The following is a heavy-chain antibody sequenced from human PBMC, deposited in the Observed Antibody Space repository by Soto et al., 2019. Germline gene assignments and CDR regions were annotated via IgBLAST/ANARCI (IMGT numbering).Heavy chain of an antibody. Sequence: ASVKVSCKVSGYTLTELSMRWVRQAPGKGLEWMGRFDPEDGGTNYAQKFQGWVTITRDKSTSTAYMELSSLRSEDTAVYYCAVLAVAAQRYAFDIWGQGTMVTVS. V-gene: IGHV1-24*01. D-gene: IGHD6-19*01. J-gene: IGHJ3*02. CDR2: FDPEDGGT. CDR3: AVLAVAAQRYAFDI. CDR1: GYTLTELS.